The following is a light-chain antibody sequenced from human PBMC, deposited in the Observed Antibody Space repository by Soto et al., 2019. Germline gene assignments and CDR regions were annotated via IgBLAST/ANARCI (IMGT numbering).Light chain of an antibody. V-gene: IGKV3-20*01. J-gene: IGKJ5*01. CDR3: QQYGSSPPT. Sequence: EIVVTQSPGTLSLSPVSRATLSCRASQSVSSSYLAWYQQKPGQAPRLLIYGASSRATGIPDRFSGSGSGTDFTLTISRLEPEDFAVYYCQQYGSSPPTFGQGTRLEIK. CDR1: QSVSSSY. CDR2: GAS.